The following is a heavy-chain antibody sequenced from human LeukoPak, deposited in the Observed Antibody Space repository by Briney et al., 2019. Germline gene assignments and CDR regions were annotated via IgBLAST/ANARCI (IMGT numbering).Heavy chain of an antibody. D-gene: IGHD6-19*01. V-gene: IGHV1-69*04. CDR1: GGTFSSYA. Sequence: VASVKVSCKASGGTFSSYAICWVRQAPRQGLEWMGRIIPILGIANYAQKFQGRVTITADKSTSTGYMELSSLRSEDTAVYYCARGRRTIAVAGTDAFDIWGQGTMVTVSS. CDR3: ARGRRTIAVAGTDAFDI. J-gene: IGHJ3*02. CDR2: IIPILGIA.